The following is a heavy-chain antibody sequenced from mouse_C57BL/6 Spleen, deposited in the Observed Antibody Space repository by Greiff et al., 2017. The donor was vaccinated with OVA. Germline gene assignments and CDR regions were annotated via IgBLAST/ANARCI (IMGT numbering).Heavy chain of an antibody. V-gene: IGHV1-69*01. J-gene: IGHJ2*01. D-gene: IGHD2-1*01. CDR3: ARLGYGNYSY. CDR2: IDPSDSYT. CDR1: GYTFTSYW. Sequence: QVQLQQPGAELVMPGASVKLSCKASGYTFTSYWMHWVKQRPGQGLEWIGEIDPSDSYTNYNQKFKGKSTLTVDKSSSTAYMQLSSLTSEDSAVYYCARLGYGNYSYWGQGTTLTVSS.